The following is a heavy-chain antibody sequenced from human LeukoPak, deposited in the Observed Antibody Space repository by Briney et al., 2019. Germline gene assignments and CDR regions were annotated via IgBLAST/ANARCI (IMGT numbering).Heavy chain of an antibody. J-gene: IGHJ4*02. D-gene: IGHD4-23*01. V-gene: IGHV1-8*01. CDR1: GYSFTSYD. CDR2: MNPNSGNT. Sequence: ASVKVSCKASGYSFTSYDITWVRQVTGQGLEWMGWMNPNSGNTDYAQKFQGRVTMTRNTSISTAYMELSRLRSDDTAVYYCARDFGGNSIYWGQGTLVTVSS. CDR3: ARDFGGNSIY.